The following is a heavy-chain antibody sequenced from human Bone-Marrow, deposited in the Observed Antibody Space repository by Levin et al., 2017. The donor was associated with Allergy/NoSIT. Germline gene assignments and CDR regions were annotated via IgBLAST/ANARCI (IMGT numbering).Heavy chain of an antibody. Sequence: GGSLRLSCAASGFTVRNYWMHWVRQVPGKGLVWVSRIDSDGSSTDYAASVKGRFTISRDNAKNTLDLQMNSLRVDDTAIYYCAREDPYSEGFEIWGQGTLLYVSS. D-gene: IGHD4-11*01. CDR2: IDSDGSST. CDR3: AREDPYSEGFEI. CDR1: GFTVRNYW. V-gene: IGHV3-74*01. J-gene: IGHJ3*02.